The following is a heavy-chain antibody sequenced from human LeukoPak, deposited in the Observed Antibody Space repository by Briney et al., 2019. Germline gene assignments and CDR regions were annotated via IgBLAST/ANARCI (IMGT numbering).Heavy chain of an antibody. D-gene: IGHD3-22*01. CDR2: IYYSGST. J-gene: IGHJ4*02. CDR1: GGSISSGGYY. V-gene: IGHV4-31*03. CDR3: ARVPYYDSSGDPKWFDY. Sequence: SETLSLTCTVSGGSISSGGYYWSWIRQHPGKGLEWIGYIYYSGSTYYNPSLKSRVTISVDTSKNQFSLKLSSVTAADTAVYYCARVPYYDSSGDPKWFDYWGQGTLVTVS.